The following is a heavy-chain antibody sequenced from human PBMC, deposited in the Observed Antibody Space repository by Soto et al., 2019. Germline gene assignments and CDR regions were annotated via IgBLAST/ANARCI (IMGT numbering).Heavy chain of an antibody. J-gene: IGHJ3*01. CDR3: TSHLGELSFRRAFPF. Sequence: EVQLVESGGGLVQPGGSLKLSCAASGFTFSGSAVHWVRQASGKGLEWVGRIRSKVNNYATVYAASVKGRFTISRDDSKNTAYLQMNRLKSEDTAVYYCTSHLGELSFRRAFPFWGQATMVPVSS. V-gene: IGHV3-73*01. CDR1: GFTFSGSA. CDR2: IRSKVNNYAT. D-gene: IGHD3-16*02.